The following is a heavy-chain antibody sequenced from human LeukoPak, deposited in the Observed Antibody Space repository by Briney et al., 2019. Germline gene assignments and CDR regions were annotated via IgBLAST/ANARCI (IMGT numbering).Heavy chain of an antibody. Sequence: PGGSLRLSCAASGFTFSSYSMNWVRQAPGKGLEWVSSISSSSSSYIYYADSVKGRFTISRDNAKNSLYLQMNSLRAEDTAVYYCAISYLDYGDYPNWFDPWGQGTLVTVSS. D-gene: IGHD4-17*01. V-gene: IGHV3-21*01. CDR2: ISSSSSSYI. J-gene: IGHJ5*02. CDR3: AISYLDYGDYPNWFDP. CDR1: GFTFSSYS.